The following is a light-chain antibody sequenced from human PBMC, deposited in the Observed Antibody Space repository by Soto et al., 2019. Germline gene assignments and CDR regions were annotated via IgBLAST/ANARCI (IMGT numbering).Light chain of an antibody. CDR2: DAS. V-gene: IGKV1-5*01. CDR3: QQYNSYPWT. J-gene: IGKJ1*01. CDR1: QSISSW. Sequence: IQMTQSPPTLSASVGDRVTITCRARQSISSWLAWYQQKPGKAPKLLIYDASILESGVPARFSGSGSGTEFTLTISSLQPDDFATYYCQQYNSYPWTFGQGTKVDIK.